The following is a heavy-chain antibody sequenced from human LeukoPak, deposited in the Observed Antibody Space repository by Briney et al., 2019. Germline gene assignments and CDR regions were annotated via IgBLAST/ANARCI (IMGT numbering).Heavy chain of an antibody. J-gene: IGHJ6*02. CDR3: ARDIGYYYGMDV. Sequence: GASVKVSCKASEYTSTSYDIIWVRQATGQGLEWMGWMSPNSGNTAYAQKFQGRVTMTRNTSISTAYMELSSLRSEDTAVYYCARDIGYYYGMDVWGQGSTVTVSS. CDR2: MSPNSGNT. V-gene: IGHV1-8*01. CDR1: EYTSTSYD. D-gene: IGHD5-12*01.